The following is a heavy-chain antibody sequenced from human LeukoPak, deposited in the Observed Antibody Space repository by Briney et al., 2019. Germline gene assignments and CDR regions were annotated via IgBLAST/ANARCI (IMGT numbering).Heavy chain of an antibody. D-gene: IGHD3-22*01. Sequence: SETLSLTCAVYGGSFSGYYWSWIRQPPGKGLEWIGEIDHSGSTNYNPSLKSRVTISVDTSKNQFSPKLSSVTAADTAVYYCAREEYDSSGYSDSWGQGTLVTVSS. V-gene: IGHV4-34*01. CDR2: IDHSGST. J-gene: IGHJ4*02. CDR3: AREEYDSSGYSDS. CDR1: GGSFSGYY.